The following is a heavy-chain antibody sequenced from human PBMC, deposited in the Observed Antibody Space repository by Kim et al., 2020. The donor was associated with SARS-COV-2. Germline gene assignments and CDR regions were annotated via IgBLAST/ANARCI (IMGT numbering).Heavy chain of an antibody. CDR3: TRDRGSSGNSYYFDY. J-gene: IGHJ4*01. CDR1: GGPVSSGSYY. Sequence: SETLSLTCTVSGGPVSSGSYYWTWIRQPPGKELEWIGSFSYSGGTNYNPSIKSRVTISLDTSKNQFSLNLNSVTAADTAVYYCTRDRGSSGNSYYFDYWG. D-gene: IGHD3-22*01. CDR2: FSYSGGT. V-gene: IGHV4-61*01.